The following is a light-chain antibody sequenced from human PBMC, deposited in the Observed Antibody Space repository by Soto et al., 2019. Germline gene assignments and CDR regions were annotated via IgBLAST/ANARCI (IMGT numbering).Light chain of an antibody. CDR2: FVS. CDR3: QQYSAWPLT. V-gene: IGKV3-15*01. CDR1: QSVNNN. J-gene: IGKJ4*01. Sequence: EIVMTQSPATLSVSPGEKATLSCRASQSVNNNLAWYQQKPGQAPRLLIYFVSTRATGIPARFSGSGSGTEFSLTISSLQSEDFAVYYCQQYSAWPLTFGGGTKVETK.